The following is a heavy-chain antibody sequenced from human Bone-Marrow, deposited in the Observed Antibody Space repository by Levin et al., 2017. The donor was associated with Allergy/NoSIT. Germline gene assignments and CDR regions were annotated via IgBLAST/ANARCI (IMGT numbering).Heavy chain of an antibody. CDR2: IRNKASSYST. CDR3: VRDLTNYSLDV. CDR1: GFMFSDHY. V-gene: IGHV3-72*01. Sequence: GGSLRLSCAASGFMFSDHYMDWVRQAPGKGLEWVGRIRNKASSYSTEYAASVKGRFSISRDDSKRSLYLQMNSLKTEDTAVYYWVRDLTNYSLDVCFHGTPVTVSS. D-gene: IGHD1-7*01. J-gene: IGHJ6*02.